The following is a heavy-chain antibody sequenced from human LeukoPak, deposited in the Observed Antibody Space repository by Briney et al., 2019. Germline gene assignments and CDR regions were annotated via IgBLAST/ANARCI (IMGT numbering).Heavy chain of an antibody. CDR3: ARDSPAPFIVVVPAANFDY. V-gene: IGHV1-18*01. CDR2: ISAYNGNT. Sequence: ASVKVSCKASGYTFTSYGISWVRQAPGQGLEWMGWISAYNGNTNYAQKLQGRVTMTTDTSTSTAYMELRSLRSDDTAVYYCARDSPAPFIVVVPAANFDYWGQGTLVTVSS. CDR1: GYTFTSYG. J-gene: IGHJ4*02. D-gene: IGHD2-2*01.